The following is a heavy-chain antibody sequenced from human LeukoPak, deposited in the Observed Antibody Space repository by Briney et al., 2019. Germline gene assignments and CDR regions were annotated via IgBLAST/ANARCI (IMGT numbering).Heavy chain of an antibody. D-gene: IGHD3-3*01. CDR1: GYTFTSYD. CDR2: MNPNSGNT. V-gene: IGHV1-8*01. J-gene: IGHJ6*03. CDR3: ARAKRITIFGVVIIARRRQYYMDV. Sequence: GASVKVSCKASGYTFTSYDINWVRQATGQGLEWMGWMNPNSGNTGYAQKFQGRVTMTRNTSISTAYMELSSLRSEDTAVYYCARAKRITIFGVVIIARRRQYYMDVWGKGTTVTVSS.